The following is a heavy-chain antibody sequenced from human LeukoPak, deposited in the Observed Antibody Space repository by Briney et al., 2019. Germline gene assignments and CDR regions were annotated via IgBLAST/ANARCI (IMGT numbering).Heavy chain of an antibody. Sequence: ASVKVSCKASGYTFTSYGISWVRQAPGQGLEWMGWISAYNGNTNYAQKLQGRVTMTTDTSTSTAYVELRSLRSDDTAVYYCARDNTDYDFWSGYWKNNWFDLWGQGTLVTVSS. V-gene: IGHV1-18*01. D-gene: IGHD3-3*01. CDR3: ARDNTDYDFWSGYWKNNWFDL. CDR2: ISAYNGNT. J-gene: IGHJ5*02. CDR1: GYTFTSYG.